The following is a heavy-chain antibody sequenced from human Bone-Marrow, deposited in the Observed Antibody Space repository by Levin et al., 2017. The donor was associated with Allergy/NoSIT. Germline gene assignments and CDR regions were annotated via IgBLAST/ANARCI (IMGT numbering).Heavy chain of an antibody. CDR3: ARDGGAEVPVAVSNGMDV. CDR2: IWYDGSEK. CDR1: GFTFSNYG. Sequence: GESLKISCAASGFTFSNYGMHWVRQAPGKGLEWVAVIWYDGSEKYYVDSVKGRFTISRDDSKNTLYLQMNSVRVEDTAVYYCARDGGAEVPVAVSNGMDVWGQGTTVTVSS. V-gene: IGHV3-33*08. J-gene: IGHJ6*02. D-gene: IGHD2-2*01.